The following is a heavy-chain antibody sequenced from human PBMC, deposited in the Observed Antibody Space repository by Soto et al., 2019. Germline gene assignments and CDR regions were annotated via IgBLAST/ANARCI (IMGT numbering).Heavy chain of an antibody. Sequence: GGSLRLSCEGSGFTSSSNFMHWVRQAPGKGLEWVALISFDGSKKNYADSVKGRFTISRDISKNMMYLQMDSLRPEDTAVYYCARGVFYYSGSSGYSPDYWGQGTLVTVSS. CDR1: GFTSSSNF. CDR2: ISFDGSKK. CDR3: ARGVFYYSGSSGYSPDY. V-gene: IGHV3-30-3*01. J-gene: IGHJ4*02. D-gene: IGHD3-22*01.